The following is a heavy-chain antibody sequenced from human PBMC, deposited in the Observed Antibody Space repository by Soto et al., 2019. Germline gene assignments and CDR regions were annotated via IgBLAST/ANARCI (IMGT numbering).Heavy chain of an antibody. CDR1: GFTFSSYW. D-gene: IGHD5-18*01. Sequence: GSLRLSCAASGFTFSSYWMSWVRQAPGKGLEWVANIKQDGSEKYYVDSVKGRFTISRDNAKNSLYLQMNSLRAEDTAVYYCARGGYSYGYYYGMDVWGQGTTVTVSS. V-gene: IGHV3-7*01. J-gene: IGHJ6*02. CDR2: IKQDGSEK. CDR3: ARGGYSYGYYYGMDV.